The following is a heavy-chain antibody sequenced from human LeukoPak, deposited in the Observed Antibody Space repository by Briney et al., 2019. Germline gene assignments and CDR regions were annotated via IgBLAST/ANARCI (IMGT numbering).Heavy chain of an antibody. J-gene: IGHJ4*02. Sequence: PGGSLRLSCAASGSTFDDYAMHWVRQAPGKGLEWVSLISGDGGSTYYADSVKGRFTISRDNSKNSLYLQMNGLTTEDTALYYCAKDRGGYSYAADYWGQGTLVTVSS. D-gene: IGHD5-18*01. CDR2: ISGDGGST. CDR1: GSTFDDYA. CDR3: AKDRGGYSYAADY. V-gene: IGHV3-43*02.